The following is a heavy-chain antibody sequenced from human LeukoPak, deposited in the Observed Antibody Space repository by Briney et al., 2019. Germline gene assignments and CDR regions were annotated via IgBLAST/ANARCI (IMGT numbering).Heavy chain of an antibody. V-gene: IGHV1-69*04. CDR2: IIPILGIA. J-gene: IGHJ4*02. Sequence: SVKVSCKASGGTFSSYAISWVRQAPGQGLEWMGRIIPILGIANYAQKFQGRVTITADKSTSTAYMELSSLRPEDTAVYYCAREWAKLRLGELSLYYWGQGTLVTVSS. CDR1: GGTFSSYA. CDR3: AREWAKLRLGELSLYY. D-gene: IGHD3-16*02.